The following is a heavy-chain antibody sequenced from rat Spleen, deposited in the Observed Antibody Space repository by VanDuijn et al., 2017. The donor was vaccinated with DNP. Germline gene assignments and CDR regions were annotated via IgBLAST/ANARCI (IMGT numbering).Heavy chain of an antibody. CDR3: ARGGRSYFDY. J-gene: IGHJ2*01. V-gene: IGHV5S13*01. CDR1: GFNINDCW. CDR2: ITAGGEYT. D-gene: IGHD1-11*01. Sequence: EVQLVESGGGLVQPGRSLKLSCAVSGFNINDCWMGWVRQAPGKGLEWVASITAGGEYTYSPDSVKGRFTISRDNTKNTLYLQMNSLRSEDTATYYCARGGRSYFDYWGHGVMVTVSS.